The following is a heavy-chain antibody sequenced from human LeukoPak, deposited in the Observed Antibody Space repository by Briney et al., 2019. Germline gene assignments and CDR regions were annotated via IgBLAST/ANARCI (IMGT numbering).Heavy chain of an antibody. J-gene: IGHJ4*02. CDR1: GFTFSSYA. CDR3: AKCDGYNPLDYFDY. CDR2: VSGSGVST. V-gene: IGHV3-23*01. Sequence: GGSLRLSCAASGFTFSSYAMGWVRQAPGKGLEWVSVVSGSGVSTYYADSVKGRFTISRDNSKNTLYLQMNSLRAEDTAVYYCAKCDGYNPLDYFDYWGQGTLVTVSS. D-gene: IGHD5-24*01.